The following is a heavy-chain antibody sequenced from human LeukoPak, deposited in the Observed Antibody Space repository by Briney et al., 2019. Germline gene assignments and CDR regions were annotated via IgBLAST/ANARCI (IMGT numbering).Heavy chain of an antibody. CDR2: IYDSGST. Sequence: SETLSLTCTVSGGSIRSSYYYWGWIRQPPGKGLEWIGSIYDSGSTYYNPSLKSRVTISVDTSKNQFSLKLNSVTAADTAVYYCARAGEYYYGSGSKHYYYYGMDVWGQGTTVTVSS. V-gene: IGHV4-39*01. J-gene: IGHJ6*02. CDR3: ARAGEYYYGSGSKHYYYYGMDV. CDR1: GGSIRSSYYY. D-gene: IGHD3-10*01.